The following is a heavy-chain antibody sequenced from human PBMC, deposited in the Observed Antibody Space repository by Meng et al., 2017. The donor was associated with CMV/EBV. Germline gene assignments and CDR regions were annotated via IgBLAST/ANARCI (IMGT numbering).Heavy chain of an antibody. CDR3: ARVGGGNWFDP. D-gene: IGHD3-16*01. Sequence: QGQLVHAETALKKPGASVKVSFKASGYTFTSYGISWVRQAPGKGLEWMGWISAYNGNTNYAQKLQGRVTMTTDTSTSTAYMELRSLRSDDTAVYYCARVGGGNWFDPWGQGTLVTVSS. V-gene: IGHV1-18*01. CDR2: ISAYNGNT. CDR1: GYTFTSYG. J-gene: IGHJ5*02.